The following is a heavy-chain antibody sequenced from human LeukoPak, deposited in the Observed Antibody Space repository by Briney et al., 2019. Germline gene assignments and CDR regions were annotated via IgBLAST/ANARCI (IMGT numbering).Heavy chain of an antibody. D-gene: IGHD3/OR15-3a*01. Sequence: SETLSLTCTVSNGSLSSGRYYWSWIRQPAGKGLEWIGRIFPSGSANYSPSLKSRVTISVDTSKNQFSLILNSVTAADTAVYYCARQAPLDGDFDFWGQGTLVTVSS. CDR1: NGSLSSGRYY. CDR2: IFPSGSA. V-gene: IGHV4-61*02. CDR3: ARQAPLDGDFDF. J-gene: IGHJ4*02.